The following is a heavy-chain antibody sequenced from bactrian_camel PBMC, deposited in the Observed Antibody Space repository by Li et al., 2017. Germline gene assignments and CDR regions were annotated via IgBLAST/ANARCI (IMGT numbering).Heavy chain of an antibody. CDR3: AADQLYGTCRDVLDFPA. CDR2: IRRSGGET. Sequence: VQLVESGGGSVQAGGSLRLSCVVSGHSRGSNCVGWYRLPPGRAPAEREGIAAIRRSGGETWYAGSVKGRFTITRDKAKDLVYLQMNGLQPEDTGMYYCAADQLYGTCRDVLDFPARGQGTQVTVS. D-gene: IGHD7*01. CDR1: GHSRGSNC. V-gene: IGHV3-3*01. J-gene: IGHJ4*01.